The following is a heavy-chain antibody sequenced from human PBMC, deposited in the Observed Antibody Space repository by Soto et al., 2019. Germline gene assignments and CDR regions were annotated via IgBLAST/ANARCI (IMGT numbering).Heavy chain of an antibody. CDR3: AKENQHLVHDY. CDR1: GFTFRNYG. D-gene: IGHD6-13*01. Sequence: GSLRLSCAASGFTFRNYGMHWVRQAPGKGLEWVAVISHDGSDKYYADSMKGRFIISRDNSENTLFLNMNSLKPEDTAVYYCAKENQHLVHDYWGPGTLVTVSS. J-gene: IGHJ4*02. CDR2: ISHDGSDK. V-gene: IGHV3-30*18.